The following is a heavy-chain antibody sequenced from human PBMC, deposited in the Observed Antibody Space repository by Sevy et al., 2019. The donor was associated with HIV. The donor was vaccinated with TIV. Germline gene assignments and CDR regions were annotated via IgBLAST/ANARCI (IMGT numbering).Heavy chain of an antibody. CDR1: GFTFSSYA. Sequence: GESLKISCAASGFTFSSYAMHWVRQAPGKGLEWVAVISYDGSNKYYADSVKGRFTISRDNSKNKLYLQMNSLRAEDTAVYYCARDMVAVAGTVYWGQGTLVTVSS. CDR2: ISYDGSNK. CDR3: ARDMVAVAGTVY. J-gene: IGHJ4*02. D-gene: IGHD6-19*01. V-gene: IGHV3-30-3*01.